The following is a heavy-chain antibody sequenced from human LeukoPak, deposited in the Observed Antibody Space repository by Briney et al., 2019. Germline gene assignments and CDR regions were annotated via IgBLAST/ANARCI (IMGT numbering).Heavy chain of an antibody. Sequence: SETLSLTCTVSGGSINNYYWSWIRQPPGQGLEWIGYIYYRGSTNYNPSLKSRVTFSVDTSKNQFSLKLNSVTAADTAVYYCARGGDYGDLRYFDYWGQGTLVTVSS. CDR1: GGSINNYY. CDR2: IYYRGST. D-gene: IGHD4-17*01. V-gene: IGHV4-59*01. J-gene: IGHJ4*02. CDR3: ARGGDYGDLRYFDY.